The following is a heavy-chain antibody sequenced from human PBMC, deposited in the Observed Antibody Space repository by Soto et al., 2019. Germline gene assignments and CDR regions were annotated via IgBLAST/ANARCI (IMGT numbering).Heavy chain of an antibody. CDR2: ISGSGVNP. V-gene: IGHV3-23*01. D-gene: IGHD5-18*01. CDR3: AKAPLRAAMDAFDY. Sequence: PGGSLRLSCAASGFTFSTFDMSWVRQPPGKGLEWVSVISGSGVNPYYADSVKGRFTISRDNSKTTLYLQMNSLRAEDTALYYCAKAPLRAAMDAFDYWGQGTLVTVSS. J-gene: IGHJ4*02. CDR1: GFTFSTFD.